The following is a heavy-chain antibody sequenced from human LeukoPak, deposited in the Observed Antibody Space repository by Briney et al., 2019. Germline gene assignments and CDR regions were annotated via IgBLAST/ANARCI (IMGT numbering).Heavy chain of an antibody. Sequence: SETLSLTCTVSGGSISSYYWRWIRQPGGKALECVGRIYSSWSTNHNPALPSRVTMSVDTSKNQFSLKLSSVTAADTAVYYCAREEWPQLAPFDYWGQGTLVTVSS. D-gene: IGHD6-13*01. J-gene: IGHJ4*02. CDR3: AREEWPQLAPFDY. CDR2: IYSSWST. CDR1: GGSISSYY. V-gene: IGHV4-4*07.